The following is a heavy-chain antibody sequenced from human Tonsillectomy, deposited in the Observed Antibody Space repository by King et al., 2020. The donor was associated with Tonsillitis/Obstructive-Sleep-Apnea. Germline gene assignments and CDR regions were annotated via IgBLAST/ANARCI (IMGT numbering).Heavy chain of an antibody. V-gene: IGHV4-34*12. CDR3: ARDNGGGSAFDI. Sequence: VQLQQWGTGLLRPSETLSLTCGVYGGSFSGYYWSWIRQPPGKGLEWIGEIIHSGSTNYSPSLKSRVTISVETSKNQFSLKLSSVTAADTAVYYCARDNGGGSAFDIWGQGTMVTVSS. D-gene: IGHD3-16*01. CDR2: IIHSGST. CDR1: GGSFSGYY. J-gene: IGHJ3*02.